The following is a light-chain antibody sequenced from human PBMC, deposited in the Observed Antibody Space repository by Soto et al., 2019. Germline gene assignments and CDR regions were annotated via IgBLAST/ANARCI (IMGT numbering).Light chain of an antibody. CDR2: EVS. Sequence: QSVLTQPASVSGSPGQSITISCTGSSRDVGGHNYVSWYQQHPGKAPKLMIYEVSNRPSGVSNRFSGSKSGNTASLTISGLQAEDEADYYCSSYTGSSTRYVFGTGTKVTVL. J-gene: IGLJ1*01. CDR1: SRDVGGHNY. CDR3: SSYTGSSTRYV. V-gene: IGLV2-14*01.